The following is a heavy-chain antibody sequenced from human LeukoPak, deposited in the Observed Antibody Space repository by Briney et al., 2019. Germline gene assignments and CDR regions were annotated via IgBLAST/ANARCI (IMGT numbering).Heavy chain of an antibody. V-gene: IGHV3-30*03. D-gene: IGHD5-18*01. CDR2: ISYDGNSE. J-gene: IGHJ4*02. CDR3: ARPGDSPFDH. CDR1: GFTFNNYG. Sequence: GGSLRLSCAASGFTFNNYGMHWVRQAPGKGLEWVAVISYDGNSEYYRDSVKGRFAVSRVNSKNTLYLQMQSLRHEDTAVYFCARPGDSPFDHWGQGTLVTVSS.